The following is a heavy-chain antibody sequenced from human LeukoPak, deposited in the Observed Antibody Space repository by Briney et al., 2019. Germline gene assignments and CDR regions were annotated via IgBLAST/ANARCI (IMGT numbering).Heavy chain of an antibody. Sequence: PGGSLRLSCAASGFTFSSYSMNWVRQAPGKGLEWVSYISSSSSTIYYADSVKGRFTISRDNAKNSLYLQVNSLRAEDTAVYYCARGVDFDYWGQGTLVTVSS. CDR1: GFTFSSYS. CDR3: ARGVDFDY. CDR2: ISSSSSTI. J-gene: IGHJ4*02. V-gene: IGHV3-48*01.